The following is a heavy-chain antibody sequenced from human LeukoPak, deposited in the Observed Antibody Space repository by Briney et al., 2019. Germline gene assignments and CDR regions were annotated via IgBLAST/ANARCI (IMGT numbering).Heavy chain of an antibody. V-gene: IGHV4-39*07. D-gene: IGHD3-16*01. CDR3: MWGNGSPVSPGSY. CDR2: IYRNGST. CDR1: GGSISSTNYY. J-gene: IGHJ4*02. Sequence: PSETLSLTCTVSGGSISSTNYYWGWIRQPPGKGLEWIGNIYRNGSTYYNPSLRSRITITVDTSERQFSLRLSSVTAADTAVYYCMWGNGSPVSPGSYWGQGTLVTVSS.